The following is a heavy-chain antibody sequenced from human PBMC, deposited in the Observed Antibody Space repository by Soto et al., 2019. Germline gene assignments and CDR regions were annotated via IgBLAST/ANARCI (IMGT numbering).Heavy chain of an antibody. CDR1: GFTFSAYW. J-gene: IGHJ4*02. CDR2: INEDGSEY. V-gene: IGHV3-7*01. D-gene: IGHD1-1*01. Sequence: EVHLEESGGGLVQPGGSLRLSCAASGFTFSAYWMNWVRQAPGKGLEWVANINEDGSEYNDVASVKGRFTISRDNAKNSLFLQMNALRVEDTAVYYCARTGDGHHDYLDYWGQGILVSVSS. CDR3: ARTGDGHHDYLDY.